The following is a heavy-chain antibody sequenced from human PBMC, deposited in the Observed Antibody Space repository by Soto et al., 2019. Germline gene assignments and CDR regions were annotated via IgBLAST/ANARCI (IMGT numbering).Heavy chain of an antibody. Sequence: GGSLRLSCAASGFTFTSYAMAWVRQAPGKGLEWVSDIGVDVGNIKYVDSVKGRFIISRDNSKITLYLQMDSLRAEDTATYYCVKERYGSGSYPYFDYWGQGTPVTVS. CDR2: IGVDVGNI. CDR1: GFTFTSYA. D-gene: IGHD3-10*01. J-gene: IGHJ4*02. V-gene: IGHV3-23*01. CDR3: VKERYGSGSYPYFDY.